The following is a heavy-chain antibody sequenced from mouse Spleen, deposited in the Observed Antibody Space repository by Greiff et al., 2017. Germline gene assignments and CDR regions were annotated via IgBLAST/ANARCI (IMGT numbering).Heavy chain of an antibody. V-gene: IGHV1-54*01. CDR3: ARVFAY. J-gene: IGHJ3*01. CDR2: INPGSGGT. Sequence: VQRVESGAELVRPGTSVKVSCKASGYAFTNYLIEWVKQRPGQGLEWIGVINPGSGGTNYNEKFKGKATLTADKSSSTAYMQLSSLTSDDSAVYFCARVFAYWGQGTLVTVSA. CDR1: GYAFTNYL.